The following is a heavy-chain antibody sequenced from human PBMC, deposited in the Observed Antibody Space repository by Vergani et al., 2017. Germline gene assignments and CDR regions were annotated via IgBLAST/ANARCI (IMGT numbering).Heavy chain of an antibody. Sequence: QVQQVESGGGVVQPGRSLRLSCTSSGFTFSTYTMHWVRQAPGKGLEWVAIIYYDGSKKYYADSGKGRFTISRDNSRNTLDLLMRSLRAEDTSVYYCARDHRAYNNYPGSFDIWGQGSMVTVSS. V-gene: IGHV3-33*01. CDR2: IYYDGSKK. CDR3: ARDHRAYNNYPGSFDI. J-gene: IGHJ3*02. D-gene: IGHD5-24*01. CDR1: GFTFSTYT.